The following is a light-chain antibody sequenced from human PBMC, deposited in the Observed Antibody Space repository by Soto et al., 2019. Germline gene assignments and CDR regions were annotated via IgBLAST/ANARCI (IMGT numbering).Light chain of an antibody. V-gene: IGLV2-14*01. CDR1: SSDVGGYNY. Sequence: QSALTQPASVSGSTGQSITISCTGTSSDVGGYNYVSWYQQHPGKAPKLVIYEVSNRPSGDSNRFSGSKSGNTASLTISGLQAEDEADYYCSSYTSSSTRVFGGGTKLTVL. J-gene: IGLJ3*02. CDR3: SSYTSSSTRV. CDR2: EVS.